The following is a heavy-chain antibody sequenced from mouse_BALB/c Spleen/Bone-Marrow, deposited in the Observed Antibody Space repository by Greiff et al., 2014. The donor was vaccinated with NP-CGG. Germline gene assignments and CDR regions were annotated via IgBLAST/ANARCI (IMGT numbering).Heavy chain of an antibody. D-gene: IGHD1-2*01. V-gene: IGHV5-6-3*01. CDR3: ARHYYGAR. CDR2: INSNGGST. CDR1: GFTFSSYG. J-gene: IGHJ3*01. Sequence: EVKVEESGGGLVQPGGSLKLSCAASGFTFSSYGMSWVRQTPDKRLELVATINSNGGSTYYPDSVKGRFTISRDNAKNTLYLQMSSLKSEDTAVYYCARHYYGARWGQGTLVTVSA.